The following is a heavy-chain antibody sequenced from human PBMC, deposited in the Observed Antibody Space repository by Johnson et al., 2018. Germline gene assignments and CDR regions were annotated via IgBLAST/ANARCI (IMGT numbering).Heavy chain of an antibody. D-gene: IGHD5-18*01. V-gene: IGHV3-30*18. Sequence: QLVQSGGGLVQPGGSLRLSCAASGFTLSSYAMSWVRQAPGKVLEWVAVISYDGSNKYYADSVKGRFPISRDNSKNTLYLQMNSLRAEDTAVYYCAKDTGMAPTPSYVYYIDFWCNGTTVTVSS. CDR3: AKDTGMAPTPSYVYYIDF. CDR1: GFTLSSYA. J-gene: IGHJ6*03. CDR2: ISYDGSNK.